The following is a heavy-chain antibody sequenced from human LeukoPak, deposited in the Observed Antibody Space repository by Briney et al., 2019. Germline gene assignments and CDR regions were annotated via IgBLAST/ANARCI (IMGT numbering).Heavy chain of an antibody. CDR1: GLTFDNAW. D-gene: IGHD2-15*01. CDR3: STGGGTHDY. CDR2: IRSRSAGGTT. Sequence: GGSLGLSCAASGLTFDNAWMSWVRQAPGKGLEWVGRIRSRSAGGTTDYGAPVKGRFTISRDDSKNTLYLQMNNLKTEDTAVYYCSTGGGTHDYWGQGTLVTVSS. J-gene: IGHJ4*02. V-gene: IGHV3-15*01.